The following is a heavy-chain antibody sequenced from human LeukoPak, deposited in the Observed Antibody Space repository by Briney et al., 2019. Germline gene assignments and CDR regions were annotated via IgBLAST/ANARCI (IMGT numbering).Heavy chain of an antibody. CDR2: INPSGGST. CDR1: GYTFTXYY. D-gene: IGHD3-3*01. Sequence: KVSCKASGYTFTXYYMHWVRQAPGQGLEWMGIINPSGGSTSYAQKFQGRVTMTRDTSTSTVYIDLSSLRSEDTAEYYCARENTYYDFWSGYHVPVGIDYWGQGTLVTVSS. CDR3: ARENTYYDFWSGYHVPVGIDY. V-gene: IGHV1-46*01. J-gene: IGHJ4*02.